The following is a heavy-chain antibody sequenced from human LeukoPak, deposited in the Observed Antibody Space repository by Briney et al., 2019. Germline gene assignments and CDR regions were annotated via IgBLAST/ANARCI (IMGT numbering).Heavy chain of an antibody. J-gene: IGHJ5*02. CDR1: GYTFTSYA. Sequence: ASVKVSCKASGYTFTSYAMHRVRQAPGQRLEWMGWINAGNGNTKYSQKFQGRVTITRDTSASTAYMELSSLRSEDTAVYYCARDRRVAVAANWFDPWGQGTLVTVSS. V-gene: IGHV1-3*01. D-gene: IGHD6-19*01. CDR3: ARDRRVAVAANWFDP. CDR2: INAGNGNT.